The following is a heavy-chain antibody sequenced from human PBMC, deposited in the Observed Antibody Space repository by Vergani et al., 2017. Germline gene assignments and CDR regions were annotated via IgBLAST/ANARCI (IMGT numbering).Heavy chain of an antibody. CDR3: ARVGRVDTIWFDP. Sequence: QVQLQESGPGLVKPSETLSLTCTVSGGSVSDGNYYWSWIRQPPGKGLEWIGEINHSGSTNYNPSLKSRVTISVDTSKNQFSLKLSSVTAADTAVYYCARVGRVDTIWFDPWGQGTLVTVSS. CDR2: INHSGST. CDR1: GGSVSDGNYY. V-gene: IGHV4-61*01. J-gene: IGHJ5*02. D-gene: IGHD5-18*01.